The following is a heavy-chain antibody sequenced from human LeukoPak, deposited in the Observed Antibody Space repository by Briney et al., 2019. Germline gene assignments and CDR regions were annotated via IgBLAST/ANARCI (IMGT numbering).Heavy chain of an antibody. CDR1: GYTFTGYY. CDR2: INPNSGGT. V-gene: IGHV1-2*02. D-gene: IGHD3-10*01. Sequence: ASVKVSCKASGYTFTGYYMHWVRQAPGQGLEWMGWINPNSGGTNYAQKFQGRVTMTRETSITTAYMEVTRLRSDDTAIYYCVRGGITMVRGVIDYWGQGTLVTVSS. J-gene: IGHJ4*02. CDR3: VRGGITMVRGVIDY.